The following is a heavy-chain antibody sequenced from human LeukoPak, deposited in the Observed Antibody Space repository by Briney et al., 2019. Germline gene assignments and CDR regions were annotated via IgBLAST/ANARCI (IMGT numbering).Heavy chain of an antibody. CDR1: GGSFSGYY. V-gene: IGHV4-34*01. J-gene: IGHJ3*02. Sequence: KPSETLSLTCAVYGGSFSGYYWSWIRQPPVKGLEWIGEINHSGSTNYNPSVKSRVTISVDTSKNQFSLKLSSVTAADTAVYYCARRLYDFWSGYPTCAFDIWGQGTMVTVSS. CDR2: INHSGST. CDR3: ARRLYDFWSGYPTCAFDI. D-gene: IGHD3-3*01.